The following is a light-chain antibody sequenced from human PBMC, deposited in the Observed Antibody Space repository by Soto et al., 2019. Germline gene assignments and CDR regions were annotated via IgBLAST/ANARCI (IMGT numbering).Light chain of an antibody. CDR1: SSNIGSNY. Sequence: QSVVTQPPSASGTPGQTVTISCSGSSSNIGSNYVYWYQQMPGTAPKLLIYRNNQRPSGVTDRFSGSQSGTSATLAISGLRSEDEAEYYCAAWDDSLSGPRLIFGGGTKLTVL. J-gene: IGLJ2*01. CDR2: RNN. V-gene: IGLV1-47*01. CDR3: AAWDDSLSGPRLI.